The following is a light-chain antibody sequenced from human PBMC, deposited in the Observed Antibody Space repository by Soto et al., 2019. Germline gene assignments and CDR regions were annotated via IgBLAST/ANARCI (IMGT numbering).Light chain of an antibody. CDR2: KAS. Sequence: DIQMTQSPSTLSASVGDRVTMTCRASQSISSWLAWYQQKPGKAPKLLIYKASSLESGVPSRFSGSGSGTEFTRTISSLQPDDFATYYCQQAYTFGQGTKLEIK. CDR3: QQAYT. V-gene: IGKV1-5*03. CDR1: QSISSW. J-gene: IGKJ2*01.